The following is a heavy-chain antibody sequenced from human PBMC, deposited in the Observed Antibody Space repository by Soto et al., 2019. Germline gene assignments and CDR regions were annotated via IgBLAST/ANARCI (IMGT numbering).Heavy chain of an antibody. J-gene: IGHJ6*02. CDR3: ARALYYSGSYYTAEDFLYYGMDV. D-gene: IGHD1-26*01. Sequence: PSVKVSCKASGSTFTSYAMNWVRQALGQRLEWMRWFNTVNDNTKYSQKFQCRVTITSDTSASTAFMEVSSLISEDTAVYFCARALYYSGSYYTAEDFLYYGMDVWGQVTTGTVSS. CDR2: FNTVNDNT. V-gene: IGHV1-3*04. CDR1: GSTFTSYA.